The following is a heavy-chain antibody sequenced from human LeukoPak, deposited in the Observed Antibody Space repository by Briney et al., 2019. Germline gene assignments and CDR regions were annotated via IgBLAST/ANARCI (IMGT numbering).Heavy chain of an antibody. J-gene: IGHJ5*02. CDR2: IYYSGST. CDR3: ARDYGDYVGSWFDP. D-gene: IGHD4-17*01. V-gene: IGHV4-31*03. CDR1: GGSISSGGYY. Sequence: KASETLSLTCTVSGGSISSGGYYWSWIRQHPGKGLEWIGYIYYSGSTYYNPSLKSRVTISVDTSKNQFSLKLSSVTAADTAVYYCARDYGDYVGSWFDPWGQGTLVTVSS.